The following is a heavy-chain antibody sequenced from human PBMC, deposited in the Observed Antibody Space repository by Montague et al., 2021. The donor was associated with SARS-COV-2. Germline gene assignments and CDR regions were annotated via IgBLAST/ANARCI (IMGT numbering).Heavy chain of an antibody. CDR1: GDSVSSNSAT. CDR3: TSGRGGNYNVMDV. J-gene: IGHJ6*02. D-gene: IGHD3-16*01. CDR2: TYYRSKWYN. Sequence: CAISGDSVSSNSATWNWVRQSPSRGLEWLGRTYYRSKWYNDYAVSVRGRVTINPDTSKNQFSLQLNSVTPEDTAIHYCTSGRGGNYNVMDVWGQGTTVTVSS. V-gene: IGHV6-1*01.